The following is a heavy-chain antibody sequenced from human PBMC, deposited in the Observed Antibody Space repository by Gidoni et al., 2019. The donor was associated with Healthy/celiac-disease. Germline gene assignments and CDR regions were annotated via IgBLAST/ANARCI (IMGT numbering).Heavy chain of an antibody. J-gene: IGHJ5*02. CDR1: GYPFTSYA. Sequence: QVQLVQSGSELKKPGASVKVSCKASGYPFTSYAMNWVRQAPGQGLEGMGWINTNTGNPTYAKGFTGRFVVSLDTSVSTAYLQISSLKAEDTAVYYCARGGGCSSTSCYVHWFDPWGQGTLVTVSS. V-gene: IGHV7-4-1*02. D-gene: IGHD2-2*01. CDR3: ARGGGCSSTSCYVHWFDP. CDR2: INTNTGNP.